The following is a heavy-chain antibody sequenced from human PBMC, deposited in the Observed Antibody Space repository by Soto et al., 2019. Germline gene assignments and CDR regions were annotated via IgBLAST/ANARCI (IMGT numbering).Heavy chain of an antibody. CDR3: AKDGSNIYYFDY. CDR1: GFTFSSYG. V-gene: IGHV3-30*18. Sequence: GGSLRLSCAASGFTFSSYGMHWVRQAPGKGLEWVAVISYDGSNKYYADSVKGRFTISRDNSKNTLYLQMNSLRAEDTAVYYCAKDGSNIYYFDYWGQGTLVTVSS. D-gene: IGHD1-26*01. J-gene: IGHJ4*02. CDR2: ISYDGSNK.